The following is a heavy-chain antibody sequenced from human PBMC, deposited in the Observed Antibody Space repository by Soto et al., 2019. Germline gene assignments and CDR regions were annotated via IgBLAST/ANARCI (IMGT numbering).Heavy chain of an antibody. CDR1: RFSFHSYG. CDR2: ISYDGSNK. D-gene: IGHD3-10*01. V-gene: IGHV3-30*03. Sequence: VQQVESGGGVVQPGRSLRLSCTVSRFSFHSYGMHWVRQAPGKGLEWVAVISYDGSNKYYADSVKGRFTISRDNSKNTLYLQMDRLRPEATAVYYCTTVTAVGSRWFGLHTLGPFDYWGEGTLVTVSS. J-gene: IGHJ4*02. CDR3: TTVTAVGSRWFGLHTLGPFDY.